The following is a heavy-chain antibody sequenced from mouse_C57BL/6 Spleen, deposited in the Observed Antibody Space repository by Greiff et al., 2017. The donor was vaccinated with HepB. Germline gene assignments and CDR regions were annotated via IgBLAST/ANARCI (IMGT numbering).Heavy chain of an antibody. Sequence: QVQLQQSGAELARPGASVKMSCKASGYTFTSYTMHWVKQRPGQGLEWIGYINPSSGYTKYNQKFKDKATLTADKSSSTAYMQLSSLTSEDSAVYYGARLSMVKWYFDVWGTGTTVTVSS. CDR2: INPSSGYT. CDR1: GYTFTSYT. CDR3: ARLSMVKWYFDV. J-gene: IGHJ1*03. D-gene: IGHD2-2*01. V-gene: IGHV1-4*01.